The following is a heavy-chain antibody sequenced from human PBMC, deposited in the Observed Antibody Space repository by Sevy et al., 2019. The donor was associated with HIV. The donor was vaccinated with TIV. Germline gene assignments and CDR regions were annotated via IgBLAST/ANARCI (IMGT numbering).Heavy chain of an antibody. Sequence: GGSLRLSCAASGFTFSSYWMTWVRQAPGKGLEWVANIKQDMSERYYADSVKGRFTISRDNARNSLYLQMESPRDEDTAVYYCARAQQVTMLVVIGGLYFDFWGQGTLVTVSS. D-gene: IGHD3-22*01. CDR3: ARAQQVTMLVVIGGLYFDF. J-gene: IGHJ4*02. V-gene: IGHV3-7*01. CDR2: IKQDMSER. CDR1: GFTFSSYW.